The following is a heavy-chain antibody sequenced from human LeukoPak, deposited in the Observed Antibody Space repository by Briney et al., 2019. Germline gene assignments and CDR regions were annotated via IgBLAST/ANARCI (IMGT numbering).Heavy chain of an antibody. D-gene: IGHD3-3*01. CDR1: GYTFTSYG. CDR3: ARPYTPDFWSGGGAFDI. J-gene: IGHJ3*02. V-gene: IGHV1-18*01. Sequence: GASVKVSCKASGYTFTSYGISWVRQAPGQGLEWMGWISAYNGNTNYAQKLQGRVTMTTDTSTSTAYMELRSLRYDDTAVYYCARPYTPDFWSGGGAFDIWGQGTMVTVSS. CDR2: ISAYNGNT.